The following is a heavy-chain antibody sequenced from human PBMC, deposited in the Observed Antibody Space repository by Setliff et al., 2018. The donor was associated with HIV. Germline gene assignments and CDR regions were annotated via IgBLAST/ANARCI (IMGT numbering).Heavy chain of an antibody. D-gene: IGHD3-22*01. CDR3: ARAIRSYYDTSGYNSPPYFDY. V-gene: IGHV4-34*01. Sequence: ETLSLTCAVYGESFSGYYWSWIRQPPGKGLEWIGEIKHSDSTTYNPSLESRVTISVDTSKNQFSLKLSSVTAADTAVYYCARAIRSYYDTSGYNSPPYFDYWGQGTLVTVSS. CDR2: IKHSDST. CDR1: GESFSGYY. J-gene: IGHJ4*02.